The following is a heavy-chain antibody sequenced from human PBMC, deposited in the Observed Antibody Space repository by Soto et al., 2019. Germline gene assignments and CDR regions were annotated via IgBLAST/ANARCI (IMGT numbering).Heavy chain of an antibody. CDR2: IYYSGST. D-gene: IGHD2-2*01. CDR3: ARVLLVPAATWFQKYYYYYGMDV. V-gene: IGHV4-61*01. Sequence: SGTLSLTCAVSGGSISSSNWWSWIRQPPGKGLEWIGYIYYSGSTNYNPSLKSRVTISVDTSKNQFSLKLSSVTAADTAVYYCARVLLVPAATWFQKYYYYYGMDVWGQGTTVTVSS. CDR1: GGSISSSNW. J-gene: IGHJ6*02.